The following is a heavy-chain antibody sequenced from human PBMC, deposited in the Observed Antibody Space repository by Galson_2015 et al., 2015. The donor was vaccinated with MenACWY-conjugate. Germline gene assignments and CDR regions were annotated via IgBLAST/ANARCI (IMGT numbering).Heavy chain of an antibody. CDR2: IKQDGSEK. V-gene: IGHV3-7*03. Sequence: SLRLSCAASGFIFNNYWMSWVRQVPGKGPEWVANIKQDGSEKYYVDSVRGRFTISRDNAKNSLYLQMNSLRAEDTAVYYCARDLVFYCCRNDCYSPYWGQGTLVTVS. CDR3: ARDLVFYCCRNDCYSPY. J-gene: IGHJ4*02. D-gene: IGHD2-2*01. CDR1: GFIFNNYW.